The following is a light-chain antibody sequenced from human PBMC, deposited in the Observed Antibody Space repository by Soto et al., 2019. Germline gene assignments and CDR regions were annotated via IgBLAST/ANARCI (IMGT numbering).Light chain of an antibody. CDR3: QQYGGSPMYT. CDR1: QSVSSSF. J-gene: IGKJ2*01. V-gene: IGKV3-20*01. CDR2: GAS. Sequence: EIVLTQSPGTLSLSPGERATLSCRASQSVSSSFLAWYQQKPGQGPRLLIYGASNRATGVPDGFSGSGSGTDFTLTISSLEPEDFAVYYCQQYGGSPMYTFGQGTKLEIK.